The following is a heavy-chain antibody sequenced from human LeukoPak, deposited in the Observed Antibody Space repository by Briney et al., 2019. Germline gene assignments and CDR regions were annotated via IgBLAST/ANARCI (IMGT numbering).Heavy chain of an antibody. CDR1: GYTFTGYY. J-gene: IGHJ3*02. V-gene: IGHV1-2*04. CDR3: ARGLRGYYDSSGYYRDAFDI. D-gene: IGHD3-22*01. Sequence: ASVEVSCKASGYTFTGYYMHWVRQAPGQGLEWMGWINPNSGGTNYAQKFQGWVTMTRDTSISTAYMELSRLRSDDTAVYYCARGLRGYYDSSGYYRDAFDIWGQGTMVTVS. CDR2: INPNSGGT.